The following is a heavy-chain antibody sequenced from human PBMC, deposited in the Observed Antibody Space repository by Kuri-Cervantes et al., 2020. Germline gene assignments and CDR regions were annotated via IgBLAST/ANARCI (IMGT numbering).Heavy chain of an antibody. Sequence: ESLKISCTVSGGSISSSAYYWGWIRQPPGKGLEWIGAIYYNGNTYYKPSLKSRVTISVDTSKNQFSLNLTSVTAADTAVYFCATLGYNNRDFEYWGQGTLVTVSS. V-gene: IGHV4-39*01. CDR1: GGSISSSAYY. D-gene: IGHD6-13*01. CDR3: ATLGYNNRDFEY. J-gene: IGHJ4*02. CDR2: IYYNGNT.